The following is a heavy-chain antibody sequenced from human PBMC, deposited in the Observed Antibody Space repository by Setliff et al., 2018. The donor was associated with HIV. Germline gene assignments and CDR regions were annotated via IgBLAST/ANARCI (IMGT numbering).Heavy chain of an antibody. CDR1: GYTFTSYY. V-gene: IGHV1-46*01. CDR2: INPSSGST. CDR3: ARGSGTYYDFWSGYGIDY. D-gene: IGHD3-3*01. Sequence: VASVKVSCKASGYTFTSYYMHWVRQAPGQGLEWMGIINPSSGSTTYAQKFQGRVTMTRDTSTSTVYMDLRNLRSEDTAVYYCARGSGTYYDFWSGYGIDYWGQGTLVTVS. J-gene: IGHJ4*02.